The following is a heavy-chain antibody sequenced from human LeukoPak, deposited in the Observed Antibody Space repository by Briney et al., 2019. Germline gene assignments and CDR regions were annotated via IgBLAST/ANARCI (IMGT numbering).Heavy chain of an antibody. CDR2: IYYSGST. J-gene: IGHJ3*02. CDR1: GGSISSSSYY. CDR3: ARGYRDIVVVVAAYDAFDI. D-gene: IGHD2-15*01. V-gene: IGHV4-39*07. Sequence: SETLSLTCTVSGGSISSSSYYWGWIRQPPGKGLEWIGSIYYSGSTYYNPSLKSRVTISVDTSKNQFSLKLSSVTAADTAVYYCARGYRDIVVVVAAYDAFDIWGQGTMVTVSS.